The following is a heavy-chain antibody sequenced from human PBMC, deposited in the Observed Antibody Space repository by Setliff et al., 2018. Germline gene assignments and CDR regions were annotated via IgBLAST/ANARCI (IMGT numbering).Heavy chain of an antibody. CDR2: IWFDGSNH. CDR3: AKDWGYYYYYMDV. CDR1: GFTFSNNA. Sequence: TGGSLRLSCVASGFTFSNNAMNWVRQAPGGGLEWVSGIWFDGSNHYYVDSVKGRFIISRDNSKNTLYLQMNSLRAEDTGLYYCAKDWGYYYYYMDVWGSGTTVTVSS. V-gene: IGHV3-33*06. J-gene: IGHJ6*03. D-gene: IGHD3-16*01.